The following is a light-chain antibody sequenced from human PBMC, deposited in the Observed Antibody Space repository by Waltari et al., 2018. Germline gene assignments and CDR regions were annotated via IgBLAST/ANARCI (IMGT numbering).Light chain of an antibody. CDR1: SSDVGSYNF. Sequence: QSALTQPASVSGSPGQSITISCTGTSSDVGSYNFVTWYQKHPGKAPKLMIYEASKRPSGVSNRFSGSKAGNTASLTISGLQAEDEADYYCCSYTTSDTFVFGGGTKLTVL. CDR2: EAS. CDR3: CSYTTSDTFV. V-gene: IGLV2-23*02. J-gene: IGLJ2*01.